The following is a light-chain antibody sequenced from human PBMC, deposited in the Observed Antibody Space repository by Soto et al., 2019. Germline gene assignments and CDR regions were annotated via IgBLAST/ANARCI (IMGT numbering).Light chain of an antibody. Sequence: QSALTQPRSVSGSPGQSVTRSGTGTSSDVGGYNYVSWSQLHPGKAPKVMIYDVSKRPSGVPDRFSGSKSGNTASLTISGLQAEDEAEYYCYSYAGSYTFYVFGTGTRSPS. CDR2: DVS. V-gene: IGLV2-11*01. J-gene: IGLJ1*01. CDR3: YSYAGSYTFYV. CDR1: SSDVGGYNY.